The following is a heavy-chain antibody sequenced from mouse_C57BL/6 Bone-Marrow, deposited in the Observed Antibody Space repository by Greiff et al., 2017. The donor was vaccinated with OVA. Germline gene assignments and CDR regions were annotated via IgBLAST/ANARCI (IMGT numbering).Heavy chain of an antibody. CDR2: IDPETGGT. J-gene: IGHJ3*01. V-gene: IGHV1-15*01. Sequence: VKLQESGAELVRPGASVTLSCKASGYTFTDYEMHWVKQTPVHGLEWIGAIDPETGGTAYNQKFKGKAILTADKSSSTAYMELRSLTSEDSAVYYCTTVWLRRGFAYWGQGTLVTVSA. CDR3: TTVWLRRGFAY. D-gene: IGHD2-2*01. CDR1: GYTFTDYE.